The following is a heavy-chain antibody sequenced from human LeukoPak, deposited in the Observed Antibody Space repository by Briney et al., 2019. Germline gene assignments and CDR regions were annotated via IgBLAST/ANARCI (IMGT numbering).Heavy chain of an antibody. D-gene: IGHD6-13*01. CDR2: IYYSGST. Sequence: SETLSLTCTVSGGSISSSSYYWGWIRQPPGKGLEWIGSIYYSGSTYYNPSLKSRVTISIDTSKNQFSLKLNSVTAADTAVYYCARDRQQLVRGDYFDYWGQGTLVTVSS. CDR1: GGSISSSSYY. CDR3: ARDRQQLVRGDYFDY. V-gene: IGHV4-39*07. J-gene: IGHJ4*02.